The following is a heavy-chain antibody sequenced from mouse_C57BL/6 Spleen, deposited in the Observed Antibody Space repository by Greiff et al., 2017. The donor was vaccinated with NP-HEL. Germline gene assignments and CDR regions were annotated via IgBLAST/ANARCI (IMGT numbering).Heavy chain of an antibody. Sequence: EVQLQESGPGLVKPSQSLSLTCSVTGYSITSGYYWNWIRQFPGNKLEWMGYLSYDGSNNYNPSLKNRISITRDTSKNQFVLKLNSVTTEDTATYYCARGGYYGGFDYWGQGTTLTVSS. CDR2: LSYDGSN. V-gene: IGHV3-6*01. CDR1: GYSITSGYY. J-gene: IGHJ2*01. D-gene: IGHD1-1*01. CDR3: ARGGYYGGFDY.